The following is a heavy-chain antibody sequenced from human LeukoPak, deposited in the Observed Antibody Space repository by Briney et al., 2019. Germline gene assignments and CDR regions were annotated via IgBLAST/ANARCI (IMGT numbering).Heavy chain of an antibody. J-gene: IGHJ4*02. CDR2: ITSKAYGETA. V-gene: IGHV3-49*04. CDR1: GFTFGDYP. Sequence: GGSLRLSCKASGFTFGDYPMSWVRQAPGKGLEWVSFITSKAYGETAEYAAAVRGRFTTSRDESNSIAYLQMSSLKSDDTAVYYCLRALAATVGQWYFDYSGQGTLVTVSS. D-gene: IGHD2-8*01. CDR3: LRALAATVGQWYFDY.